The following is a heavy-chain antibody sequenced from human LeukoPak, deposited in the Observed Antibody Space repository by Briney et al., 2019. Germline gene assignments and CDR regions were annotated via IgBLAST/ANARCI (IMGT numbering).Heavy chain of an antibody. CDR2: ISSSSSYI. D-gene: IGHD6-19*01. CDR1: GFTFSSYS. V-gene: IGHV3-21*04. Sequence: GGSLRLSCAASGFTFSSYSMNWVRQAPGKGLEWVSSISSSSSYIYYADSVKGRFTISRDNSKNTLYLQMNNLRAEDTTVYYCATVLSDSRGWYHFDNWGQGTLVTVSS. CDR3: ATVLSDSRGWYHFDN. J-gene: IGHJ4*02.